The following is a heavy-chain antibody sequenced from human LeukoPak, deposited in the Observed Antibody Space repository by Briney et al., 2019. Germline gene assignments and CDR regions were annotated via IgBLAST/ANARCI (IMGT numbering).Heavy chain of an antibody. D-gene: IGHD3-22*01. V-gene: IGHV3-48*01. J-gene: IGHJ4*02. CDR1: GFTFSIYG. CDR3: TRHFQGDDSSGYLFDY. CDR2: ISGSSDII. Sequence: PGGSLRLSCAVSGFTFSIYGMNWVRQAPGKGLEWVSYISGSSDIIHCTESVKGRFTISRDNDKNSVYLQMNSLRAEDTAVYYCTRHFQGDDSSGYLFDYWGQGTLVTVSS.